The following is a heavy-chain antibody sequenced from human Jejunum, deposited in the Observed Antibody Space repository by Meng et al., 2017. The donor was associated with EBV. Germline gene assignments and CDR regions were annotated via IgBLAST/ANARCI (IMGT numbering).Heavy chain of an antibody. D-gene: IGHD2-15*01. CDR1: GFTFNIYA. J-gene: IGHJ4*02. CDR3: ASATCDGTCYLIDY. CDR2: VSSGGDNT. Sequence: EVQLVESGGGLVQPGGSLRLSCAASGFTFNIYAMSWVRQAPGKGLEWVSAVSSGGDNTYYADSVKGRFTVSRDNSKNTLYLEMNSLRTEDTAVYYCASATCDGTCYLIDYWGQGTLVTVSS. V-gene: IGHV3-23*04.